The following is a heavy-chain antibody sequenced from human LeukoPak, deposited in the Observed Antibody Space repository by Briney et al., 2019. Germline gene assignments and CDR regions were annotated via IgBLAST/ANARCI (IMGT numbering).Heavy chain of an antibody. CDR2: ISSSGSSI. CDR3: ARDPWGARSSLDY. J-gene: IGHJ4*02. Sequence: PGGSLRLSCAASGFTFSSYAMSWIRQAPGKGLEWVSYISSSGSSIYYADSVKGRFTISRDNAKKSLYLQMNSLRTEDTAMYYCARDPWGARSSLDYWGQGTLVTVSS. CDR1: GFTFSSYA. V-gene: IGHV3-11*04. D-gene: IGHD1-26*01.